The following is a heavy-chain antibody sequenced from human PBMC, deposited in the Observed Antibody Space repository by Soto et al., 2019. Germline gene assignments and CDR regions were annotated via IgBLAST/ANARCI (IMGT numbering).Heavy chain of an antibody. CDR3: ARRDCSSTSCYINYYGMDV. V-gene: IGHV4-59*01. CDR2: IYYSGST. J-gene: IGHJ6*02. CDR1: GGSISSYY. D-gene: IGHD2-2*02. Sequence: SETLSLTCTVSGGSISSYYWSWIRQPPGKGLEWIGYIYYSGSTNYNPSLKSRVTISVDTSKNQFSLKLSSVTAADTAVYYCARRDCSSTSCYINYYGMDVWGQGTTVTVSS.